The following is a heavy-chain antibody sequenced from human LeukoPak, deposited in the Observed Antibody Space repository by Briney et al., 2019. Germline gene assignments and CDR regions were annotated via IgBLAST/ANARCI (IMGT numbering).Heavy chain of an antibody. V-gene: IGHV1-8*01. CDR2: MNPNSGNT. Sequence: ASVKVSCKASGYTFTSYDINWVRQATGQGLEWVGWMNPNSGNTGYAQKFQGRVTMTRNTSISTAYMELSSLRSEDTAVYYCAREGKYYYDSSGYLGYYYYYMDVWGKGTTVTISS. CDR1: GYTFTSYD. J-gene: IGHJ6*03. CDR3: AREGKYYYDSSGYLGYYYYYMDV. D-gene: IGHD3-22*01.